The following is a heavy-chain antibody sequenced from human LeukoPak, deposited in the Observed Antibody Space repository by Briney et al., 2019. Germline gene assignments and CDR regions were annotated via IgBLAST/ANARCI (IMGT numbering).Heavy chain of an antibody. CDR3: ARGIAVADTGFFDY. D-gene: IGHD6-19*01. Sequence: PGGSLRLSCAASGFXVSSNYITWVRQAPGKGLEWVSVIYSGGSTYYADSVKGRFTISRDNSKSTLYLQMNSLRVEDTAVYYCARGIAVADTGFFDYWGQGTLVTVSS. J-gene: IGHJ4*02. CDR1: GFXVSSNY. V-gene: IGHV3-66*01. CDR2: IYSGGST.